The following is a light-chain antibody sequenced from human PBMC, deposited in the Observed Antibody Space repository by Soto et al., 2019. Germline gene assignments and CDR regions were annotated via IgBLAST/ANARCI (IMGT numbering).Light chain of an antibody. Sequence: VMTQSPCTLSLSPGEIATLSCRSSQSVSSSYLAWYQQKPGQAPRLLIYDASNRATGIPARFSGSGSGTDFTLTIRSLEPEDFAIYYCQQRANWPLTTFGHGTRLEIK. CDR2: DAS. CDR3: QQRANWPLTT. J-gene: IGKJ5*01. CDR1: QSVSSSY. V-gene: IGKV3D-20*02.